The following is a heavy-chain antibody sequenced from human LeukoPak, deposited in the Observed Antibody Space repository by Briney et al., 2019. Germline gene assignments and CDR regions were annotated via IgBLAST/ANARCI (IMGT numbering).Heavy chain of an antibody. CDR2: IYSGGST. Sequence: GGSLRLSCAASGFTVSSNYMSWVRQAPGKGLEWVSVIYSGGSTSYADSVKGRFTISRHNSKNTLYLQMNSLRADGTAVYYCARGLTSPYWYFDLWGRGTLVTVSS. CDR3: ARGLTSPYWYFDL. J-gene: IGHJ2*01. CDR1: GFTVSSNY. D-gene: IGHD3-9*01. V-gene: IGHV3-53*04.